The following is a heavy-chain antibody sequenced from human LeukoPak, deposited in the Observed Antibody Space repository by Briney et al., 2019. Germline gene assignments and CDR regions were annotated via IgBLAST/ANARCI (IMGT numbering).Heavy chain of an antibody. J-gene: IGHJ4*02. V-gene: IGHV3-23*01. CDR2: ISGSGDST. Sequence: GGSLRLSCAASGFTFSSYVMNWVRQTPGKGLEWVSSISGSGDSTFYADSVKGRFSISRDNSKNTLYLQVNGLRTEDTAVYYCAKDRLLNCRGDCYIFDYWGQGTVVTVSS. CDR3: AKDRLLNCRGDCYIFDY. CDR1: GFTFSSYV. D-gene: IGHD2-21*02.